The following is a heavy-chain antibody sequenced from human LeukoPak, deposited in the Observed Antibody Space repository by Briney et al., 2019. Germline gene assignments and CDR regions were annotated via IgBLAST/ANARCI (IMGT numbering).Heavy chain of an antibody. CDR1: GGTFSSYA. V-gene: IGHV1-18*01. CDR2: ISAYNGNT. J-gene: IGHJ4*02. Sequence: GASVKVSCKASGGTFSSYAISWVRQAPGQGLEWMGWISAYNGNTNYAQKLQGRVTMTTDTSTSTAYMELRSLRSDDTAVYYCARDAPVPGDWGWLVQKNGDYWGQGTLVTVSS. CDR3: ARDAPVPGDWGWLVQKNGDY. D-gene: IGHD6-19*01.